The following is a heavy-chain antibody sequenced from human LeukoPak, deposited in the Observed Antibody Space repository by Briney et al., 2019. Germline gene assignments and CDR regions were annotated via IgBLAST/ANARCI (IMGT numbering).Heavy chain of an antibody. D-gene: IGHD1-26*01. V-gene: IGHV3-74*01. CDR3: ARARWELLMGNY. Sequence: GGSLRLSCAASGFTFSSYWTHWVRQAPGKGLVWVSRINSDGSSTSYADSVKGRFTISRDNAKNTLYLQMNSLRAEDTAVYYCARARWELLMGNYWGQGTLVTVSS. CDR2: INSDGSST. CDR1: GFTFSSYW. J-gene: IGHJ4*02.